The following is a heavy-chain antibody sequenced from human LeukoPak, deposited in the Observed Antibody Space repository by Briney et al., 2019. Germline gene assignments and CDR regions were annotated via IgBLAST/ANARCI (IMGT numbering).Heavy chain of an antibody. Sequence: SETLSLTCTVSGGSINYYYWSWIRQPPGKGLEWIGSIYHSGSTYYNLSLKSRVTISVDTSKNQFSLKLSSVTAADTAVYYCAGLYYYDSSGHYWGQGTLVTVSS. CDR1: GGSINYYY. D-gene: IGHD3-22*01. CDR3: AGLYYYDSSGHY. V-gene: IGHV4-59*04. CDR2: IYHSGST. J-gene: IGHJ4*02.